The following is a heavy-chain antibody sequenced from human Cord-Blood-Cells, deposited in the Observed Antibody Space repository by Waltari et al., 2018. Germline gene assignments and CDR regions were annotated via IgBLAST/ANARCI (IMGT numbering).Heavy chain of an antibody. Sequence: EGQLVEAGGGLVKPGGSLRRFWAASALTLRSHSMNWVRQAPGKGLGWVSSISSSGSYIYYADSVKGRFTMSRDNAKNSLYLQMNSVRAEDTAVYYCARHGPDYWGQGTLVTVSS. J-gene: IGHJ4*02. V-gene: IGHV3-21*01. CDR3: ARHGPDY. D-gene: IGHD4-17*01. CDR1: ALTLRSHS. CDR2: ISSSGSYI.